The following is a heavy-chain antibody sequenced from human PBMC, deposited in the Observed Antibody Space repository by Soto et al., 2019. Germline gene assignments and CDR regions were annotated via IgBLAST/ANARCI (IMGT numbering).Heavy chain of an antibody. CDR3: ASGGRARYYYDSSGYYWTFDY. J-gene: IGHJ4*02. Sequence: LSLTCTVSGGSISSYYWSWIRRPPGKGLEWIGYIYYSGSTNYNPSLKSRVTISVDTSKNQFSLKLSSVTAADTAVYYCASGGRARYYYDSSGYYWTFDYWGQGTLVTVSS. CDR2: IYYSGST. V-gene: IGHV4-59*01. D-gene: IGHD3-22*01. CDR1: GGSISSYY.